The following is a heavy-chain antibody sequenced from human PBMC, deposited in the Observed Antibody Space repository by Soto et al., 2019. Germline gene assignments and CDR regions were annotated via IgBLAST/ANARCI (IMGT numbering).Heavy chain of an antibody. Sequence: ASVKVSCKASGGTFSSYAISWVRQAPGQGLEWMGGIIPIFGTANYAQKFQGRVTITADESTSTAYMELSSLRSEDTAVYYCARGFYSNPNWFDPWGQGTLVTVSS. CDR3: ARGFYSNPNWFDP. CDR1: GGTFSSYA. D-gene: IGHD4-4*01. V-gene: IGHV1-69*13. CDR2: IIPIFGTA. J-gene: IGHJ5*02.